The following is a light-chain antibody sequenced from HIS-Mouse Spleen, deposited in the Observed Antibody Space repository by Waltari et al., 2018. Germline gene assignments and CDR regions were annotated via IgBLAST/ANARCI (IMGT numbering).Light chain of an antibody. V-gene: IGLV1-47*01. CDR2: RNN. CDR3: AAWDDSLSGPV. CDR1: SSNIGSNY. J-gene: IGLJ3*02. Sequence: QSVLTQPPSASGTPGQRVTISCSGSSSNIGSNYVYWYQQLPGTAPKLLIYRNNQRPSGVPDRFVGSKSGTSAALAISRLRSEDEADYYCAAWDDSLSGPVFGGGTKLTVL.